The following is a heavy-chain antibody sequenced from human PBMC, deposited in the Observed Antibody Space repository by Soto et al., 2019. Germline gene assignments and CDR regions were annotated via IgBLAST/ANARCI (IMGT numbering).Heavy chain of an antibody. Sequence: SETLSLTCAVFSGSLSDHYWTWVRQSPGKGLEWIGEIHPSGSTDSSASLKSRVTLSLDTSTSQFSLQVASVTAADTGVYYCAAGKSSRSTFGLRNVLYYGMNVRCPGTTVT. D-gene: IGHD1-1*01. CDR1: SGSLSDHY. J-gene: IGHJ6*02. CDR2: IHPSGST. V-gene: IGHV4-34*01. CDR3: AAGKSSRSTFGLRNVLYYGMNV.